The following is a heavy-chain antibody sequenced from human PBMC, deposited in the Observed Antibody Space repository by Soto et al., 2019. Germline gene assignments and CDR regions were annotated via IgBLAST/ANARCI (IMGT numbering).Heavy chain of an antibody. J-gene: IGHJ6*02. V-gene: IGHV3-33*01. CDR3: GRVGVNGMDV. Sequence: QVQLVESGGGVVQPGRSLRLSCAASGFTFSSYCMHWVRQAPGKGLEWVAVVWYDGSNKYYADSVKGRFTISRDNSKNTLYVQMNSLRAEDTAVYYWGRVGVNGMDVWGQGTTVTVCS. CDR1: GFTFSSYC. D-gene: IGHD3-16*01. CDR2: VWYDGSNK.